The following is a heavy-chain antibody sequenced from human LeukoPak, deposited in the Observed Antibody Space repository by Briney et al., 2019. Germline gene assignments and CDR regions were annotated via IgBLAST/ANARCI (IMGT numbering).Heavy chain of an antibody. Sequence: GGSLRLSCAASGFTFSSYAMSWVRQAPGKGLEWVSAISGSGGSTYYADSVKGRFTISRDNSKNTLYLQMNSLRAEDTAVYYCAKGPPATYYYDSSGLKDFDFWGQGILVTVSS. CDR3: AKGPPATYYYDSSGLKDFDF. V-gene: IGHV3-23*01. J-gene: IGHJ4*02. D-gene: IGHD3-22*01. CDR1: GFTFSSYA. CDR2: ISGSGGST.